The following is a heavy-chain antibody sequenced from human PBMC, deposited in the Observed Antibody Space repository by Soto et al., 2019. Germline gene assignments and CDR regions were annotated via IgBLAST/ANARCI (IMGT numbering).Heavy chain of an antibody. V-gene: IGHV3-30*03. CDR1: GFTFTTYG. Sequence: GGSLRLSCAASGFTFTTYGMHWVRQAPGKGLEWVAVISYDGTNKFYEDPVDGRFTISRDNSKNTLFLQMNSLRPEDTAVYYCARGTPYTTGWYYFDFWGQGTLVTVSS. CDR3: ARGTPYTTGWYYFDF. J-gene: IGHJ4*02. D-gene: IGHD6-19*01. CDR2: ISYDGTNK.